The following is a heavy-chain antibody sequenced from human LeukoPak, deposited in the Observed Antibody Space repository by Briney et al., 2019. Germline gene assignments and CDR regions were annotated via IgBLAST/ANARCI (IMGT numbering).Heavy chain of an antibody. CDR1: GGSISSYY. CDR2: IYYSGST. Sequence: SETLSLTCTVPGGSISSYYWSWIRQPPGKGLEWIGYIYYSGSTNYNPSLKSRLTMSVDTSKNQFSLRLSSVTAADTAVYYCARNDWTYGGYFDYWGQGTLVTVSS. D-gene: IGHD1-7*01. CDR3: ARNDWTYGGYFDY. J-gene: IGHJ4*02. V-gene: IGHV4-59*01.